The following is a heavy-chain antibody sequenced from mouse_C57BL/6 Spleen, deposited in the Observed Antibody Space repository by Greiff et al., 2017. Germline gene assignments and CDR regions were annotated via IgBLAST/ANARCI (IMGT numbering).Heavy chain of an antibody. CDR2: IYPSDSET. Sequence: QVQLQQPGAELVRPGSSVKLSCKASGYTFTSYWMDWVKQRPGQGLEWIGNIYPSDSETHYNQKFKDKATLTVDKSSSTAYMQLSSLTSEDSAVYYCARRDWNYAMDYWGQGTSVTVSS. CDR3: ARRDWNYAMDY. J-gene: IGHJ4*01. CDR1: GYTFTSYW. V-gene: IGHV1-61*01. D-gene: IGHD3-3*01.